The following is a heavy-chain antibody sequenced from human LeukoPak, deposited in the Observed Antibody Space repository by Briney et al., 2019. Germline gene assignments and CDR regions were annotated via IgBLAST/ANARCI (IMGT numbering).Heavy chain of an antibody. J-gene: IGHJ4*02. Sequence: SETLSLTCTVSGGSISSYYWSWIRQPPGKGLEWIGYIYYRGSPNYNPSLKSRVTISIDTSKNQFSLRLSSVTAADTAVYYCARDGGDEILDYWGQGTLVTVSS. CDR2: IYYRGSP. D-gene: IGHD4-17*01. V-gene: IGHV4-59*01. CDR3: ARDGGDEILDY. CDR1: GGSISSYY.